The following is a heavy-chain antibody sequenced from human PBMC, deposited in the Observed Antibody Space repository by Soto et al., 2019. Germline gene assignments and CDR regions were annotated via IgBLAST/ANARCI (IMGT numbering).Heavy chain of an antibody. Sequence: GASVKVSCKASGYTFTSYGISWVRQAPGQRLEWMGWINAGNGNTKYSQKFQGRVTITRDTSASTAYMELSSLRSEDTAVYYCARSNVQYYYYMDVWGKGTTVTVSS. V-gene: IGHV1-3*01. CDR3: ARSNVQYYYYMDV. D-gene: IGHD1-1*01. CDR1: GYTFTSYG. J-gene: IGHJ6*03. CDR2: INAGNGNT.